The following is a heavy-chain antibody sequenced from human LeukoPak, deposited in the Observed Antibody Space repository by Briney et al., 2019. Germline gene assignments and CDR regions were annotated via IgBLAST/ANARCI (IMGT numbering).Heavy chain of an antibody. CDR1: GFTFSSYG. Sequence: PGGSLRLSCAASGFTFSSYGMHWVRQAPGKGLEWVAFISVDGGNKYYADSVKGRFTISRDNSKNTLYLQMNSLRAEDTAVYYCAKDGEACPAANYYYSYFWDLWGKGNTVTISS. D-gene: IGHD3-10*01. CDR3: AKDGEACPAANYYYSYFWDL. V-gene: IGHV3-30*02. CDR2: ISVDGGNK. J-gene: IGHJ6*03.